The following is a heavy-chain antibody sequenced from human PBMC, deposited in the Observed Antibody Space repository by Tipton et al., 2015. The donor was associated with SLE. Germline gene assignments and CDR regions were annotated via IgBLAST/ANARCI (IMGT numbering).Heavy chain of an antibody. CDR3: ARGGLTYGYYYYMDV. D-gene: IGHD2-21*02. J-gene: IGHJ6*03. Sequence: LRLSCTVSGGSISSYYWSWIRQPPGKGLEWIGEINHSGSTNYNPSLKSRVTISVDTSKNQFSLKLSSVTAADTAVYYCARGGLTYGYYYYMDVWGKGTTVTVSS. CDR2: INHSGST. CDR1: GGSISSYY. V-gene: IGHV4-34*01.